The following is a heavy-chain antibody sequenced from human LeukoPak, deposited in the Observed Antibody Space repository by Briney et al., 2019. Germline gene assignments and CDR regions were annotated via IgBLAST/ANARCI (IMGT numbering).Heavy chain of an antibody. D-gene: IGHD3-3*01. V-gene: IGHV4-4*07. CDR2: IYTSGST. Sequence: SETLSLTCTVSGGSISSYYWSWIRQPAGKGLEWIGRIYTSGSTNYNPSLKSRVTMSVDTSKNQFSLKLSSVTAADTAVYYCARESVTIFGVVRNWFGPWGQGTLVTVSS. J-gene: IGHJ5*02. CDR3: ARESVTIFGVVRNWFGP. CDR1: GGSISSYY.